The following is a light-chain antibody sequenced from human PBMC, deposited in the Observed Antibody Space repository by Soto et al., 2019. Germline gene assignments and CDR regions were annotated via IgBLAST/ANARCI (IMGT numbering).Light chain of an antibody. J-gene: IGLJ1*01. Sequence: QSALTQPASVSGSPGQSITISCTGTSRAFGGSNHVSWYQQHPGRAPKLLIYDVGNRPSGISDRFSGSKSGNTASLTISGLLTLDEADYFCRSYRSSSSPPFVFGTGTKLTVL. V-gene: IGLV2-14*03. CDR2: DVG. CDR1: SRAFGGSNH. CDR3: RSYRSSSSPPFV.